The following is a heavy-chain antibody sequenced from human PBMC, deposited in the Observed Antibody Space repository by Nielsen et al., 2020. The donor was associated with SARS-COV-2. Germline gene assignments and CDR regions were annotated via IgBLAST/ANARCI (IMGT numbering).Heavy chain of an antibody. CDR3: ARSGHCNGGICYFTEYFQD. D-gene: IGHD2-8*02. CDR1: GFTFSDSF. V-gene: IGHV3-11*03. CDR2: ISGSGSYT. J-gene: IGHJ1*01. Sequence: GESLKISCTASGFTFSDSFMSWIRQAPGKGLEWVSYISGSGSYTNYADSLKGRFTISRDNAKNSLYLQMDSLRAEDTAFYYCARSGHCNGGICYFTEYFQDWGQGTLVTVS.